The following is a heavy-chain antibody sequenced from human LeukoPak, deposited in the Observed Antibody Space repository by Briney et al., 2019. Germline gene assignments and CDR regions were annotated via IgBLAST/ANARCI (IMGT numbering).Heavy chain of an antibody. CDR3: AKGGGSNWYPAHFDY. Sequence: GGSLRLSCAASGFTLSSYWMHWVRQAPGKGLEWVAFIRDDGSNKYYADSVKGRFTISRDNSKNTLYLQMNSLRPEDTAVYYCAKGGGSNWYPAHFDYWGQGTLVTVSS. D-gene: IGHD6-13*01. J-gene: IGHJ4*02. V-gene: IGHV3-30*02. CDR1: GFTLSSYW. CDR2: IRDDGSNK.